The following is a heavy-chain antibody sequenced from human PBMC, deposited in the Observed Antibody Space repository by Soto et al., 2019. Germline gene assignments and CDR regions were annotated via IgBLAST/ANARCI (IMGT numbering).Heavy chain of an antibody. CDR2: IYYSGST. CDR1: GGSISSYY. J-gene: IGHJ4*02. CDR3: ARGVEMATKFYY. V-gene: IGHV4-59*01. D-gene: IGHD5-12*01. Sequence: QVQLQESGPGLVKPSETLSLTCTVSGGSISSYYWSWIRQPPGKGLEWIGYIYYSGSTNYNPSLKSRVTISVDTSKNQFSLKLSSVTAADTAVYYCARGVEMATKFYYWGQGTLVTVSS.